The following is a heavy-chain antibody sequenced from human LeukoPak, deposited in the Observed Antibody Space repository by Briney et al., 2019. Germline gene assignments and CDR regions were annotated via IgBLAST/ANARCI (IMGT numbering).Heavy chain of an antibody. D-gene: IGHD3-3*01. V-gene: IGHV4-39*01. J-gene: IGHJ4*02. CDR1: GGSFSSSSYY. Sequence: SETLSLTCTVSGGSFSSSSYYWGWIRQPPGKGLEWIGSIHYNGNTYYNPSLKSRVTISADTSKNQFSLKLSSVTAADTAVYYCARLPKYDYWSGYQSTYYFDYWGQGTLVTVSS. CDR2: IHYNGNT. CDR3: ARLPKYDYWSGYQSTYYFDY.